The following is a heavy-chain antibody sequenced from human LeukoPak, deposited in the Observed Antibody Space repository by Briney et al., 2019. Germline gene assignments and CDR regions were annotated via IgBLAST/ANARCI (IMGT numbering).Heavy chain of an antibody. Sequence: PGRSLILSCAASGFTFSSYGMHWVRQAPGKGLEWVAVISYDGSNKYYADSVKGRFTISRDNSKNTLYLQMNSLRAEDTAVYYCAKKDGYSSGWYPDYWGQGTLVTVSS. CDR2: ISYDGSNK. CDR1: GFTFSSYG. V-gene: IGHV3-30*18. CDR3: AKKDGYSSGWYPDY. D-gene: IGHD6-19*01. J-gene: IGHJ4*02.